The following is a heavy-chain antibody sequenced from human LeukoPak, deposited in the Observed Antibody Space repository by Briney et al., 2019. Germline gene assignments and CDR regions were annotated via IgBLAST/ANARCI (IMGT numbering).Heavy chain of an antibody. J-gene: IGHJ3*02. CDR3: ARLCSSTSCYVSDAFDI. V-gene: IGHV5-51*01. Sequence: GESLKISCKGSGDSFNSNWIGWVRQMPGKGLEWMGIVYPGDSDTRYSPPFEGQVTISADKSTSTAYLQWSALKASDTAMYYCARLCSSTSCYVSDAFDIWGQGTMVTVSS. D-gene: IGHD2-2*01. CDR1: GDSFNSNW. CDR2: VYPGDSDT.